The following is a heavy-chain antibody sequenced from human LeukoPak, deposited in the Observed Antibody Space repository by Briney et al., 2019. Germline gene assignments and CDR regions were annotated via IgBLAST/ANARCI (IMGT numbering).Heavy chain of an antibody. J-gene: IGHJ4*02. CDR2: IYSSGTT. CDR3: ARPRWGYAFDY. D-gene: IGHD2-21*01. CDR1: GVSISTYY. V-gene: IGHV4-59*01. Sequence: SETLSLTCTVSGVSISTYYWSWIRQPPGKGLEWIGYIYSSGTTNYNPSLNSRVTISIEKSKNQFSLKLNSVTAADTAVYYCARPRWGYAFDYWGQGTLVTVSS.